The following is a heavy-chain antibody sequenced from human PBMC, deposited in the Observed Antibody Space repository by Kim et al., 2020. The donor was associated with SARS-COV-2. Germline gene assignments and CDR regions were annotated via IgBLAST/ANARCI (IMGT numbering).Heavy chain of an antibody. CDR3: AGEIYNSGYKSFDI. V-gene: IGHV3-43*01. Sequence: YDESVKGRLTIARENSKNALYLQMNSLRTEDTALYYCAGEIYNSGYKSFDIWGQGTMVTVSS. J-gene: IGHJ3*02. D-gene: IGHD3-22*01.